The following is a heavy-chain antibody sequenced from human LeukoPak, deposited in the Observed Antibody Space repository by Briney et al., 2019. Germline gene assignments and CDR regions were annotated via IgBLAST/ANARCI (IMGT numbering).Heavy chain of an antibody. Sequence: ASVKVSCKASGYTFTSYYMHWVRQAPGQGLEWMGWINPNSGGTNYAQKFQGRVTVTTDTSTSTAYMELRSLRSDDTAVYYCARDSSSDSYYDSSGYYCDYWGQGTLVTVSS. J-gene: IGHJ4*02. D-gene: IGHD3-22*01. V-gene: IGHV1-2*02. CDR2: INPNSGGT. CDR1: GYTFTSYY. CDR3: ARDSSSDSYYDSSGYYCDY.